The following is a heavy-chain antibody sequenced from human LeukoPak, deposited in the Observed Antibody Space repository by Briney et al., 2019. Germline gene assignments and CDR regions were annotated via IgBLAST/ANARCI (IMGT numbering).Heavy chain of an antibody. V-gene: IGHV4-34*01. Sequence: SETLSLTCAVYGGSFSGYYWSWIRQPPGKGLEWIGEINHSGSTNYNPSLKSRVTISVDTSKNQFSLKLSSVTAADTAVYYCARGGGWPQGHYFGYWGQGTLVTVSS. CDR1: GGSFSGYY. D-gene: IGHD3-16*01. J-gene: IGHJ4*02. CDR2: INHSGST. CDR3: ARGGGWPQGHYFGY.